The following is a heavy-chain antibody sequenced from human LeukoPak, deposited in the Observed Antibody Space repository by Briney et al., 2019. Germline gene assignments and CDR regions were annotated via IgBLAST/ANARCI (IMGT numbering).Heavy chain of an antibody. D-gene: IGHD5/OR15-5a*01. Sequence: SETLSLTCTVSGGSISSGGYYWSWIRPHPGKGLEWIGYIYYSGSTYYNPSLKSRVTISVDTSKNQFSLKLSSVTAADTAVYYCASNPLESNAAYFDYWGQGTLVTVSS. V-gene: IGHV4-31*03. J-gene: IGHJ4*02. CDR3: ASNPLESNAAYFDY. CDR1: GGSISSGGYY. CDR2: IYYSGST.